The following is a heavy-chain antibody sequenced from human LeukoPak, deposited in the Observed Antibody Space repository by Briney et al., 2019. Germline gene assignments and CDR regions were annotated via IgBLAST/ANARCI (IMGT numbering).Heavy chain of an antibody. CDR2: IKQDGREK. J-gene: IGHJ4*02. Sequence: GGSLRLSCAASGFTFTCCWMSWVRQTPGKGLEWVASIKQDGREKSYADSVKGRFTISRDNAKNSLYLQVNSLRAEDTAVYYCARVPGRTRYFDSWGQGILVTVSS. CDR3: ARVPGRTRYFDS. D-gene: IGHD1-26*01. V-gene: IGHV3-7*01. CDR1: GFTFTCCW.